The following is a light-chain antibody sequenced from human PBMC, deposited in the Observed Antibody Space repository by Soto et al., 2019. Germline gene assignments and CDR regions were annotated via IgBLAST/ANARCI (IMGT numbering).Light chain of an antibody. CDR3: QQYNRYSHRT. CDR2: AAS. CDR1: QSISSW. J-gene: IGKJ1*01. Sequence: DIPMTQSPSTRSASVGDRVTITCRASQSISSWLAWYQQKPGKAPKLLIYAASSLESGVPSRFSGSRSGTEFTLTISSLQPDDFATYYCQQYNRYSHRTFGQGTKVEIK. V-gene: IGKV1-5*03.